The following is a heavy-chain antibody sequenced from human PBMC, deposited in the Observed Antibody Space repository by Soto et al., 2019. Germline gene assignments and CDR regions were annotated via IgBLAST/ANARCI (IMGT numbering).Heavy chain of an antibody. CDR1: GGDISTYY. CDR3: ARGQRFCDWFDP. V-gene: IGHV4-4*07. D-gene: IGHD3-3*01. CDR2: IYSNGST. Sequence: QVQLQESGPGLVKPSETLSLTCTVSGGDISTYYWTWIRQPARKGLEWVGRIYSNGSTKYNPSPKSRVTMSLDTSKNQFSLRLSAVTAADTAVYDCARGQRFCDWFDPWGQGPLVTVAS. J-gene: IGHJ5*02.